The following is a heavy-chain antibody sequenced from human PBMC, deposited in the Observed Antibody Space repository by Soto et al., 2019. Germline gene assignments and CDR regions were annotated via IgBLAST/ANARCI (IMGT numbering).Heavy chain of an antibody. V-gene: IGHV4-31*03. D-gene: IGHD5-12*01. CDR3: ARWWLMTRNAFDI. J-gene: IGHJ3*02. CDR2: IYYSGST. CDR1: GGSISSGVYY. Sequence: KPSETLSHTCTVSGGSISSGVYYWIWIRQHPGKGLEWIGYIYYSGSTYYNPSLKSRVTISVDTSKNQFSLKLSSVTAADTAVYYCARWWLMTRNAFDIWGKGTMVTVSS.